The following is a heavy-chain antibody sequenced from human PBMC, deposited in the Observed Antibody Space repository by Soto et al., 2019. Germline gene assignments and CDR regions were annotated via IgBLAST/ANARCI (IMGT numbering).Heavy chain of an antibody. D-gene: IGHD1-26*01. CDR2: IYNSGGT. CDR3: ARPSGSYLYYFDY. J-gene: IGHJ4*02. CDR1: GGSISSFS. Sequence: SETLSLTCAVSGGSISSFSWSWIRQPPGKGLECIGYIYNSGGTNYNPSLKSRVITSVDTSKNQFSLKLSSVTAADTAVYYCARPSGSYLYYFDYWGQGTLVTVSS. V-gene: IGHV4-59*08.